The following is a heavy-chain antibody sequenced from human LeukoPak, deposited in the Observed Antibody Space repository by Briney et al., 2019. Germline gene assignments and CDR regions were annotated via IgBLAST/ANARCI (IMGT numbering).Heavy chain of an antibody. V-gene: IGHV3-30*09. CDR2: ISYDGSNK. J-gene: IGHJ4*02. CDR1: GFTLGSYA. CDR3: TKVLLPVHFDY. D-gene: IGHD2-15*01. Sequence: TGGSLRLSCAASGFTLGSYAMHWVRQAPGKGLEWVAVISYDGSNKFYADSVRGRFAISRDNSKNTLYLQMNSLKTEDTAVYYCTKVLLPVHFDYWGQGTLVTVSS.